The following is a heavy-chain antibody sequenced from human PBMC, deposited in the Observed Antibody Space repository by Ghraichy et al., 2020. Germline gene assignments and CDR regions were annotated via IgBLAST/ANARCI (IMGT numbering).Heavy chain of an antibody. CDR2: IFSNDEK. CDR1: GFSLSNARMG. V-gene: IGHV2-26*01. Sequence: SGPTLVKPTETLTLTCTVSGFSLSNARMGVSWIRQPPGKALEWLAHIFSNDEKSYSTSLKSRLTISKDTSKSQVVLTMTNMDPVDTATYYCARIRADYYDSSGPGSWYFDLWGRGTLVTVSS. J-gene: IGHJ2*01. CDR3: ARIRADYYDSSGPGSWYFDL. D-gene: IGHD3-22*01.